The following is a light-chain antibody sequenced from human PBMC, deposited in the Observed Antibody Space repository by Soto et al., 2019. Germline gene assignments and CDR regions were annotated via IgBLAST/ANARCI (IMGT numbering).Light chain of an antibody. V-gene: IGKV3-20*01. CDR3: QQHDTSAT. CDR1: RSVSASY. Sequence: ETVLTQSPGTLSLSPGERATLSCRASRSVSASYLAWYQQKPGQAPRLLIYGASSRATGFPDRFSGSGSGTDFTLTISRLEPEDSAVYYCQQHDTSATFGQGTKLEI. CDR2: GAS. J-gene: IGKJ2*01.